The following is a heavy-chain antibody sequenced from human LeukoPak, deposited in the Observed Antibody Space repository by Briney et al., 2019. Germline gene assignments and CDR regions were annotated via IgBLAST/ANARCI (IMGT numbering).Heavy chain of an antibody. CDR2: INSDGSST. Sequence: GGSLRLSCAASGFTFSSYWMHWVRQAPGKGLVWVSRINSDGSSTRYADSVKGRFTISRDNAKNSLYLQMNSLRAEDTAIYYCARDRNYYDGTTYYDVFDVWGQGTLVTVSS. D-gene: IGHD3-22*01. V-gene: IGHV3-74*01. CDR3: ARDRNYYDGTTYYDVFDV. CDR1: GFTFSSYW. J-gene: IGHJ3*01.